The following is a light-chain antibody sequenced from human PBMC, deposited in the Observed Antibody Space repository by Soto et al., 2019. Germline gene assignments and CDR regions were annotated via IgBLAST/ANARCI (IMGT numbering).Light chain of an antibody. V-gene: IGKV3-20*01. CDR2: GAS. CDR3: QQYGRSPFT. Sequence: EIVLTQSPGTLSLSPGERATLSCRASQSVSSSYLAWYQQKPGQAPRLLIYGASSRATGIPDRFSGSGSGTDFTLTISRREPEDFAVYYCQQYGRSPFTCGPGTKVDIK. CDR1: QSVSSSY. J-gene: IGKJ3*01.